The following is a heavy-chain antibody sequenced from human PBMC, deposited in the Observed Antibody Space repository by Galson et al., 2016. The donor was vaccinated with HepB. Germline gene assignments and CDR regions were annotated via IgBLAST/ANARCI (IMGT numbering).Heavy chain of an antibody. CDR1: GGSFGGFY. CDR3: ARSANGYFRGGRRLYNYAMDV. D-gene: IGHD5-18*01. V-gene: IGHV4-34*01. J-gene: IGHJ6*02. Sequence: SETLSLTCAAYGGSFGGFYWTWIRQPPGKGPEWIGQINHDGKINYNPSLGSRVTISIDMSKGQFSLSLRSLTAADSATYYCARSANGYFRGGRRLYNYAMDVWGQGTTVTVSS. CDR2: INHDGKI.